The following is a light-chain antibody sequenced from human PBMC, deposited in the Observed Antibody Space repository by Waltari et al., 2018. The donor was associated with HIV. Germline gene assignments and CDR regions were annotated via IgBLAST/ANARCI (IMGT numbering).Light chain of an antibody. CDR3: QQDYGVPLT. Sequence: DIQMPPPPSTLSPSIGDTFPIPSRASQDISNSVPWFQLQPGKAPNLLVHGAFILQRGVPSRFSGSGSGTDYTLTITGLQAEDFATYFCQQDYGVPLTFGGGTRVDI. J-gene: IGKJ4*01. CDR2: GAF. V-gene: IGKV1-NL1*01. CDR1: QDISNS.